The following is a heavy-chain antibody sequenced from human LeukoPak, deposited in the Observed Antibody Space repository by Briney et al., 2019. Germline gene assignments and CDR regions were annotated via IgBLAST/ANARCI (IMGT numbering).Heavy chain of an antibody. J-gene: IGHJ6*02. V-gene: IGHV4-39*07. CDR2: INHSGST. CDR3: ARAGFKYVGQRNYYGMDV. Sequence: SETLSLACTVSGGSISSSSYYWAWIRQPPGKGLEWIGEINHSGSTNYNPSLKSRVTISVDTSKNQFSLKLSSVTAADAAVYYCARAGFKYVGQRNYYGMDVWGQGTTVTVSS. CDR1: GGSISSSSYY. D-gene: IGHD1-26*01.